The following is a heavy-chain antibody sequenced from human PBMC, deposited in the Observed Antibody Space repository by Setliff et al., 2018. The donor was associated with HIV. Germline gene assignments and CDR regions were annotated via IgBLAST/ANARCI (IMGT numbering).Heavy chain of an antibody. D-gene: IGHD6-6*01. CDR1: GDSVSNGRYY. Sequence: PSETLSLTCTVSGDSVSNGRYYWSWIRQPAGKGLEWIGHIYTSGSTDYNPSLKSRVTISVDTSKNQFSLKMSSVTAADTAVYYCARPYSSSSYCYYHMDVWGKGTAVTVSS. CDR2: IYTSGST. V-gene: IGHV4-61*09. CDR3: ARPYSSSSYCYYHMDV. J-gene: IGHJ6*03.